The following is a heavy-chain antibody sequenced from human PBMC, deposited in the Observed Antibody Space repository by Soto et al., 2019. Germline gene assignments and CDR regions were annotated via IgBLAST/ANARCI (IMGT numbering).Heavy chain of an antibody. CDR2: IIPIFGTA. CDR3: ARTYDSSGYYYDGATYYFDY. CDR1: GGTFSSYA. V-gene: IGHV1-69*01. J-gene: IGHJ4*02. D-gene: IGHD3-22*01. Sequence: QVQLVQSGAEVKKPGSSVKVSCKASGGTFSSYAISWVRQAPGPGLEWMGGIIPIFGTANYAQKFQGRVTITADESTSTAYMELSSLRSEDTAVYYCARTYDSSGYYYDGATYYFDYWGQGTLVTVSS.